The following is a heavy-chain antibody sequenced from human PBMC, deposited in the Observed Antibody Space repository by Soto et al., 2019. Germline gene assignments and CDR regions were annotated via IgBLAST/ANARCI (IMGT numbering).Heavy chain of an antibody. CDR2: IDWDDDK. D-gene: IGHD6-13*01. CDR1: GFSLTTRGMS. J-gene: IGHJ6*02. Sequence: SGPTLVNPTQTLTLTCTFSGFSLTTRGMSVTWIRQPPGKALEWLARIDWDDDKYYSTSLKTRLTISKDTSKNQVVLTMTNMDPVDTATYYCARIYSSPAYGMDVWGQGTTVTVSS. CDR3: ARIYSSPAYGMDV. V-gene: IGHV2-70*11.